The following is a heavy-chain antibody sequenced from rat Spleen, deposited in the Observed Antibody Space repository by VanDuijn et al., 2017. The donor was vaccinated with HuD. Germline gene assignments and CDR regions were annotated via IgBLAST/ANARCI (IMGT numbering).Heavy chain of an antibody. D-gene: IGHD1-2*01. CDR1: GFTFSDYY. V-gene: IGHV5-29*01. J-gene: IGHJ4*01. Sequence: EVQLVESDGGLVQPGRSLKLSCAASGFTFSDYYMAWVRQAPTKGLEWVATISYDGSSTYYRDSVKGRFTISRDNAKSTLYLQMDSLRSEDTATYYCARRADSSYPYYYVMDAWGQGASVTVSS. CDR2: ISYDGSST. CDR3: ARRADSSYPYYYVMDA.